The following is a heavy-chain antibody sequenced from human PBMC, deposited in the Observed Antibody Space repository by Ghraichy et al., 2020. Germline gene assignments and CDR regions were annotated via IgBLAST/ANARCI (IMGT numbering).Heavy chain of an antibody. Sequence: ASVKVSCKASGYTFTSYGISWVRQAPGQGLEWMGWISAYNGNTNYAQKLQGRVTMTTDTSTSTAYMELRSLRSDDTAVYYCARVDIVVVPAGYYYYYGMDVWGQGTTVTVSS. J-gene: IGHJ6*02. CDR2: ISAYNGNT. V-gene: IGHV1-18*04. D-gene: IGHD2-2*01. CDR3: ARVDIVVVPAGYYYYYGMDV. CDR1: GYTFTSYG.